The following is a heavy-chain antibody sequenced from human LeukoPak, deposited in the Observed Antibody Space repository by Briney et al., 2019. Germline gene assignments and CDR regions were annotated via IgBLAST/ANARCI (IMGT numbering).Heavy chain of an antibody. CDR3: AKTSDQLLYSKFDY. V-gene: IGHV3-30*02. CDR2: IQYDGSYK. Sequence: PGGSLRLSCAASGFTFSTYGIHWVRQAPGKGLEWVAFIQYDGSYKFYADSVQGRFSISGDNSKNTLFLQMNSLRAEDTAVYYCAKTSDQLLYSKFDYWGQGTLVTVSS. D-gene: IGHD2-2*02. CDR1: GFTFSTYG. J-gene: IGHJ4*02.